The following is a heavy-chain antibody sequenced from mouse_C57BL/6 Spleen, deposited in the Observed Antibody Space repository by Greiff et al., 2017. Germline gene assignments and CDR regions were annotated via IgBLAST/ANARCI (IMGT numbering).Heavy chain of an antibody. J-gene: IGHJ4*01. V-gene: IGHV1-52*01. Sequence: QVQLQQPGAELVRPGSSVKLSCKASGYTFTSYWMHWVKQRPIQGLEWIGNIDPSDSETHYNQKFKDKATLTVDKSSSTAYMQLSSLTSEDSAVYYCAREITTAYYYAMDYWGQGTSVTVSS. CDR2: IDPSDSET. CDR1: GYTFTSYW. D-gene: IGHD1-2*01. CDR3: AREITTAYYYAMDY.